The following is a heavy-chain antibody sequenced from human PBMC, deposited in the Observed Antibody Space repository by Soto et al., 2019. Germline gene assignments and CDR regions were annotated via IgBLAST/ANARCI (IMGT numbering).Heavy chain of an antibody. CDR1: GGTFSSYA. Sequence: ASVKVSCKASGGTFSSYAISWVRQAPGQGLEWMGGIIPIFGTASYAQKFQGRVTITADESTSTAYMELSSLRSEDTAVYYCVSPNTYYYDRRTQAFDYWGPGNLVHVSS. CDR3: VSPNTYYYDRRTQAFDY. D-gene: IGHD3-22*01. V-gene: IGHV1-69*13. J-gene: IGHJ4*02. CDR2: IIPIFGTA.